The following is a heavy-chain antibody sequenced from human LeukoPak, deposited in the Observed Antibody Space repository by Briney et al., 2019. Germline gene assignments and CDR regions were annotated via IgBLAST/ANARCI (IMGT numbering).Heavy chain of an antibody. V-gene: IGHV4-4*07. CDR3: AREGPTVTTFFGFDP. Sequence: SETLSLTCTVSGGSISSYYWSWIRQPAGKGLEWIGRIYTSGSTNYNPSLKSRVTMSVDTSKNQFSLKLSSVTAADTAMYYCAREGPTVTTFFGFDPWGQGTLVTVSS. CDR1: GGSISSYY. D-gene: IGHD4-11*01. CDR2: IYTSGST. J-gene: IGHJ5*02.